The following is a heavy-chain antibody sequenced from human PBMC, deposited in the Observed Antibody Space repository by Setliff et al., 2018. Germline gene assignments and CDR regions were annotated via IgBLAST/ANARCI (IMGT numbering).Heavy chain of an antibody. Sequence: SETLSLTCTVSGGSISYNYWSWIRQPAGKGLQWIGRINTSGSTKYNPSLKSRVTMSVDTSKNQFSLNLSAVTAADTAVYYCARDVGGEGYFDSWGQGTPVTVS. CDR2: INTSGST. CDR1: GGSISYNY. J-gene: IGHJ4*02. D-gene: IGHD3-10*01. CDR3: ARDVGGEGYFDS. V-gene: IGHV4-4*07.